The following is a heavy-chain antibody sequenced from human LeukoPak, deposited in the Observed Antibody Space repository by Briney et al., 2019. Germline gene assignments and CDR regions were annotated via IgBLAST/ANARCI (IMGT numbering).Heavy chain of an antibody. CDR3: ARDRSPWALMVTFGGVIVPSFDY. CDR1: GYTFTSYG. V-gene: IGHV1-18*01. J-gene: IGHJ4*02. Sequence: ASVKVSCKASGYTFTSYGISWVRQAPGQGLEWMGWIGAYNGNTNYAQKLQGRVTMTTDTSTTTAYMELRSLRSDDTAVYYCARDRSPWALMVTFGGVIVPSFDYWGQGTLVTVSS. CDR2: IGAYNGNT. D-gene: IGHD3-16*02.